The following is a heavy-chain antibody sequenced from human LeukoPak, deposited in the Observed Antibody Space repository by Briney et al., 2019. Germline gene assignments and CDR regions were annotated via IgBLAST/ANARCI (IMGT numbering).Heavy chain of an antibody. CDR3: ARSHSSSWYWFDT. J-gene: IGHJ5*02. Sequence: SDTLSLTCAASGYSISSNIWWGGIRQPPGEGLEWIGYIYYSGSTFYSPSLKSRVTMSVDTSKNQFSLKLNSVTAVDTAVYYCARSHSSSWYWFDTWGQGTLVTVSS. CDR2: IYYSGST. D-gene: IGHD6-13*01. CDR1: GYSISSNIW. V-gene: IGHV4-28*01.